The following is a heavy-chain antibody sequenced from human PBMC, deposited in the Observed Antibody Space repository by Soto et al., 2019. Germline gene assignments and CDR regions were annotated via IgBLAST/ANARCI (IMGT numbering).Heavy chain of an antibody. Sequence: PSETLSLTCSVSGYSVSSGDYYWAWIRQPPGKGLEWIGSMLYSGLTYYNPSLKSRVTLSVDTSKNQFSVRLNSVTASDTAVYYCAPLSVSLSGPYGIRGWGQGTTGTVSS. D-gene: IGHD2-15*01. J-gene: IGHJ6*02. V-gene: IGHV4-39*01. CDR3: APLSVSLSGPYGIRG. CDR2: MLYSGLT. CDR1: GYSVSSGDYY.